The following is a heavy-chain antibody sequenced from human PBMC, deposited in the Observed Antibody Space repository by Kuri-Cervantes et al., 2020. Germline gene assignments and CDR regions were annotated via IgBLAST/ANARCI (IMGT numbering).Heavy chain of an antibody. V-gene: IGHV3-30-3*01. CDR1: GFTFSSYA. J-gene: IGHJ4*02. CDR3: ARDLVGYSYGDY. Sequence: ALRLSCAASGFTFSSYAMHWVRQAPGKGLEWVAVISYDGINTYYADSVKGRFTISRDNSKNTLYLQMNSLGAKDTAVYYCARDLVGYSYGDYWGQGTLVTVSS. CDR2: ISYDGINT. D-gene: IGHD5-18*01.